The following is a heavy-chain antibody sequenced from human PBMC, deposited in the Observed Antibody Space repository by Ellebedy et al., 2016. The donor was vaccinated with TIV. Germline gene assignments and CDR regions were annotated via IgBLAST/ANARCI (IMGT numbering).Heavy chain of an antibody. CDR2: ISSSGSTI. CDR1: GFTFSDYY. D-gene: IGHD4-17*01. Sequence: GESLKISCAASGFTFSDYYMSWIRQAPGKGLEWVSYISSSGSTIYYADSVKGRFTISRDNAKNSLYLQMNSLRAEDTAVYYCARDPKTTVHFDYWGQGTLVTVSS. V-gene: IGHV3-11*01. CDR3: ARDPKTTVHFDY. J-gene: IGHJ4*02.